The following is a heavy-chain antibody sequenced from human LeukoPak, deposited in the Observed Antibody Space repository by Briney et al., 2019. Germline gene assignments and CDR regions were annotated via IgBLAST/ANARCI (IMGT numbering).Heavy chain of an antibody. CDR1: GFTFSSYW. V-gene: IGHV3-7*01. CDR2: IKQDGSEK. Sequence: GGSLRLSCAASGFTFSSYWMSWVRQAPGKGLEWVANIKQDGSEKYYVDSVKGRFTISRDNAKNSLYLQMNSLRAEDTAVYYCARGRGSGYPNFDYWGQGTLVTVSS. CDR3: ARGRGSGYPNFDY. D-gene: IGHD3-22*01. J-gene: IGHJ4*02.